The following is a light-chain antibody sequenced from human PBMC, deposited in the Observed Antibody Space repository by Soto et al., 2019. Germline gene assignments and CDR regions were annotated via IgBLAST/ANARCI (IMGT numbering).Light chain of an antibody. V-gene: IGKV1-5*01. CDR2: DAS. Sequence: DSQMTQSPSTLSASVGDRVTITCRASQSIHRWLAWYQQKAGKAPKVLIFDASSLDSGVPSRFSGSGSGTEFTLTISSLQPDDFATYYCQQYNTYPVTFGQGTKLEI. CDR3: QQYNTYPVT. J-gene: IGKJ2*01. CDR1: QSIHRW.